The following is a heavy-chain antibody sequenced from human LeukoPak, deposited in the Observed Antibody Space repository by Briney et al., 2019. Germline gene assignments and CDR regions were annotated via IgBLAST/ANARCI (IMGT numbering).Heavy chain of an antibody. V-gene: IGHV1-18*01. J-gene: IGHJ3*02. CDR3: ASYGDYVKEAIEI. CDR2: ISAYNGNT. CDR1: GYTFTISG. D-gene: IGHD4-17*01. Sequence: ASVKFSCKASGYTFTISGISWVGQAPGQGIAWMGWISAYNGNTKYAPKLQGRVTMPTDPSTTSAYMELRSLTSDDTAAHYCASYGDYVKEAIEICGQERMVTVSS.